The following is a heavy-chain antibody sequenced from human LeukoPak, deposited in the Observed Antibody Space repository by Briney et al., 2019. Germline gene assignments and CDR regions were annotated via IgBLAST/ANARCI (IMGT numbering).Heavy chain of an antibody. CDR3: ARDRSGNSGYDPNVPTFDY. D-gene: IGHD5-12*01. J-gene: IGHJ4*02. CDR1: GYTFTSYY. V-gene: IGHV1-69*13. Sequence: VASVKVSCKASGYTFTSYYMHWVRQAPGQGLEWMGGIIPIFGTANYAQKFQGRVTITADESTSTAYMELSSLRSEDTAVYYCARDRSGNSGYDPNVPTFDYWGQGTLVTVSS. CDR2: IIPIFGTA.